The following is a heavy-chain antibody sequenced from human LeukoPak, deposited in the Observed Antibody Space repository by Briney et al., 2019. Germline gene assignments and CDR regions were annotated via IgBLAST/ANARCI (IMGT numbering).Heavy chain of an antibody. V-gene: IGHV3-15*01. J-gene: IGHJ4*02. Sequence: GGSLRLSWAASGFTLSNVWMSWVRQAPRKGINWVSRIKSKADGRTTDYAAPVKGRFTISRDDSKNTLYLQMNSLRAEDTAVYYGTTDSSVDYWGQGTLVTVSA. CDR2: IKSKADGRTT. CDR1: GFTLSNVW. CDR3: TTDSSVDY.